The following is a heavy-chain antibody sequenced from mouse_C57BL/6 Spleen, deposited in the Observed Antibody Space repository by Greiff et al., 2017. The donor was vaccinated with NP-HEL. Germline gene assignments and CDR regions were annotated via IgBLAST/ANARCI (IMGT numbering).Heavy chain of an antibody. CDR3: ARRSYDGYYFYFDY. CDR2: IYPRSGNT. Sequence: VQLQESGAELARPGASVKLSCKASGYTFTSYGISWVKPRTGQGLEWIGAIYPRSGNTYYNEKFKGKATLTADKSSSTAYMELRSLTSEDSAVYFCARRSYDGYYFYFDYWGQGTTLTVSS. J-gene: IGHJ2*01. D-gene: IGHD2-3*01. CDR1: GYTFTSYG. V-gene: IGHV1-81*01.